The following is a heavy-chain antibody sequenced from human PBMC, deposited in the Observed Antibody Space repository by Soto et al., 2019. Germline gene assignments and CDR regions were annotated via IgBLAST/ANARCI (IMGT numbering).Heavy chain of an antibody. CDR3: AKGLLNGRWYAAD. Sequence: EVHLLESGGVLVQPGEPLRLSCETSGFTFSNCVMTWLRQPPGKRLEWVSVITTNGHTDYADSVKGRFTISRDNSKNTVYLQMNSLRAEDTAVYYCAKGLLNGRWYAADWGQGTLVTVSS. D-gene: IGHD6-13*01. J-gene: IGHJ4*02. V-gene: IGHV3-23*01. CDR1: GFTFSNCV. CDR2: ITTNGHT.